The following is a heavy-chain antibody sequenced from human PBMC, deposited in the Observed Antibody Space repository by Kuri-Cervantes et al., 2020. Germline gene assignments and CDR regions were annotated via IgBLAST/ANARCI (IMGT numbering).Heavy chain of an antibody. CDR1: GGSFSGYY. CDR2: INHSGST. V-gene: IGHV4-34*01. J-gene: IGHJ5*02. CDR3: ARGPRWVRSRYNWFDP. D-gene: IGHD1-26*01. Sequence: LRLSCAVYGGSFSGYYWSWIRQPPGKGLEWIGEINHSGSTNYNPSLKSRVTISVDTSKNQFSLKLSSVTAADTAVYYCARGPRWVRSRYNWFDPWGQGTLVTVSS.